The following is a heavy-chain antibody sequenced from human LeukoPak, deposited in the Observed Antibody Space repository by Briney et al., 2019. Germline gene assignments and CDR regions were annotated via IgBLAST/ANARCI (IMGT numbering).Heavy chain of an antibody. J-gene: IGHJ5*02. CDR1: GYTFTGYY. D-gene: IGHD2-2*01. CDR2: INPNSGGT. CDR3: ARAQYCSSTSCPTGFDP. Sequence: ASVKVSCKASGYTFTGYYMHWVRQAPGQGLEWMGWINPNSGGTNYAQKFQGRVTMTRDTSISSAYMELSRLRSDDTAVYYCARAQYCSSTSCPTGFDPWGQGTLVTVSS. V-gene: IGHV1-2*02.